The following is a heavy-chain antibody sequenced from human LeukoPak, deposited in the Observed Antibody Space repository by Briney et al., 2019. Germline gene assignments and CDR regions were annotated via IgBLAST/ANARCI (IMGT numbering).Heavy chain of an antibody. CDR2: IYSGGST. V-gene: IGHV3-66*01. Sequence: PGGSLRLSCAASGFTVNSNYMSWVRPAPGRGLEWVSVIYSGGSTYYTDSVKGRFTISRDNPKNTLYLQMNTLRAEDTAVYYCARVGWSGYHFDYWGQGTQVTVSS. D-gene: IGHD3-3*01. CDR1: GFTVNSNY. CDR3: ARVGWSGYHFDY. J-gene: IGHJ4*02.